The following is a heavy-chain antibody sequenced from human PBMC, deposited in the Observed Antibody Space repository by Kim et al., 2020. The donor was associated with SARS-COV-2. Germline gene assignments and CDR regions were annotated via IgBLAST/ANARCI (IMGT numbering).Heavy chain of an antibody. Sequence: GGSPRLSCAASGFTFSDYYMSWIRQAPGKGLEWVSYISSSGSTIYYADSVKGRFTISRDNAKNSLYLQMNSLRAEDTAVYYCARGIAEMATIADYWGQGTLVTVSS. J-gene: IGHJ4*02. V-gene: IGHV3-11*01. D-gene: IGHD5-12*01. CDR1: GFTFSDYY. CDR2: ISSSGSTI. CDR3: ARGIAEMATIADY.